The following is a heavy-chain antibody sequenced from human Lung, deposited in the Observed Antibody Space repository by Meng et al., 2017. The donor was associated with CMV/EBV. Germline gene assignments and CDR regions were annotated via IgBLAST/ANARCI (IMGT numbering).Heavy chain of an antibody. J-gene: IGHJ4*02. CDR2: ININTGNP. CDR3: ARGNGWRFDY. CDR1: GYTFTSSS. D-gene: IGHD6-19*01. V-gene: IGHV7-4-1*01. Sequence: QVELVRSGSELKKPGDSVNVSCQAAGYTFTSSSMNWVRHAPGQGLEWMGWININTGNPTYAQGFTGRFVFSLDTSVSTAYLQIDSLKADDTAVYYCARGNGWRFDYWGQGTLVTVSS.